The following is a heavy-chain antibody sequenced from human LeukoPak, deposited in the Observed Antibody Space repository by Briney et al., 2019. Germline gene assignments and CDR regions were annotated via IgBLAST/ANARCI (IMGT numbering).Heavy chain of an antibody. Sequence: SETLSLTCTVSGGSISSGGYYWSWIRQHPGKGLEWIGYIYYSGSTYYNPSLKSRVTISVDTPKNQFSLKLSSVTAADTAVYYCARSIRWAKFDPWGQGTLVTVSS. J-gene: IGHJ5*02. V-gene: IGHV4-31*03. CDR2: IYYSGST. CDR1: GGSISSGGYY. CDR3: ARSIRWAKFDP. D-gene: IGHD4-23*01.